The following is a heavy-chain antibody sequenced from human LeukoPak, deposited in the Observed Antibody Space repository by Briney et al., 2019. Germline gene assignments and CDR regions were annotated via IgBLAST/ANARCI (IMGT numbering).Heavy chain of an antibody. CDR2: VGYDGSNK. V-gene: IGHV3-33*01. CDR1: GFTFSDNG. D-gene: IGHD6-13*01. CDR3: ARDWPNRIAAAGIWFDP. J-gene: IGHJ5*02. Sequence: GGSLRLSCAASGFTFSDNGMHWVRQAPGKGLEWVAVVGYDGSNKFYADSVKGRFAISRDNSKNTVYLEMNSLRVEDTAVYYCARDWPNRIAAAGIWFDPWGQGTLVTVSS.